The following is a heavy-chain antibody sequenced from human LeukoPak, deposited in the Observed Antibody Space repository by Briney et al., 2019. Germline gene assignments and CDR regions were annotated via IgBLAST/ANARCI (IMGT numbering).Heavy chain of an antibody. CDR1: GGSFSGYY. V-gene: IGHV4-34*01. Sequence: PSETLSLTCAVYGGSFSGYYWSWIRQPPGKGLEWIGEINHSGSTNYNPSLKSRVTISVDTSKNQFSLKLSSVTAADTAVYYCARVKALLGVEPDYWGQGTLVTVSS. CDR2: INHSGST. J-gene: IGHJ4*02. D-gene: IGHD2-2*01. CDR3: ARVKALLGVEPDY.